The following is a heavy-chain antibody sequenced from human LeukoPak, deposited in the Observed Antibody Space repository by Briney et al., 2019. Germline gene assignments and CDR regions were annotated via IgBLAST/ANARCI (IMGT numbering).Heavy chain of an antibody. CDR2: IKSKTVGGTA. J-gene: IGHJ4*02. V-gene: IGHV3-15*01. D-gene: IGHD3-22*01. CDR3: STEWLLPDY. CDR1: GLTFSNTW. Sequence: GGSLRLSCAASGLTFSNTWMIWVRQAPGKGLEWVGRIKSKTVGGTADYAAPVKDRFTISRDDSKNTVYLQMNSLKTEDTAVYYCSTEWLLPDYWGQGTLVTVSS.